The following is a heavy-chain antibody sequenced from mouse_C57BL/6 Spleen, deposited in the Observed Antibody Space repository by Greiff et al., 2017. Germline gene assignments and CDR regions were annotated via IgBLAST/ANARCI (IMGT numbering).Heavy chain of an antibody. D-gene: IGHD1-1*01. CDR2: IDPSDSYT. Sequence: QVQLQQPGAELVKPGASVKLSCKASGYTFTSYWMQWVKQRPGQGLEWIGEIDPSDSYTNYNQKFKGKATLTVDTSSSTAYMQLSSLTSEDSAVYYCARRAVSYGYFDYWGQGTTPTVSS. V-gene: IGHV1-50*01. J-gene: IGHJ2*01. CDR3: ARRAVSYGYFDY. CDR1: GYTFTSYW.